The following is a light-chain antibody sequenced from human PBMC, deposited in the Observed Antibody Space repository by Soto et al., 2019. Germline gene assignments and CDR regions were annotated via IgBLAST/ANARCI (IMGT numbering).Light chain of an antibody. CDR3: MSYDSSKVV. V-gene: IGLV6-57*04. CDR1: SGSIASNY. CDR2: DDD. Sequence: NFMLTQPHSVSESPGKTVTISCTRSSGSIASNYVQWYQQRPGSAPTTVIFDDDQRRSGVPDRFSGSIDRSSNSASLTISGLKTEDEADYYCMSYDSSKVVFGGGTKLTVI. J-gene: IGLJ2*01.